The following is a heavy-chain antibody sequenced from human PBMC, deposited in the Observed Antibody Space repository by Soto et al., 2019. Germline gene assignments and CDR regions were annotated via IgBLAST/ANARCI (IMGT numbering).Heavy chain of an antibody. CDR1: GYSFTANG. CDR3: ARDAPPPELRFLEWHNYDYNGMDV. Sequence: QVQVVQSGEEVKETGASVRVSCKTSGYSFTANGISWVRQAPGQGLEWMGWISCYNGKTKYAQKVQGRVTMTTDTSTSTAYMEVRSLRSDDTAIYYCARDAPPPELRFLEWHNYDYNGMDVWGHGTTVTVSS. D-gene: IGHD3-3*01. J-gene: IGHJ6*02. CDR2: ISCYNGKT. V-gene: IGHV1-18*01.